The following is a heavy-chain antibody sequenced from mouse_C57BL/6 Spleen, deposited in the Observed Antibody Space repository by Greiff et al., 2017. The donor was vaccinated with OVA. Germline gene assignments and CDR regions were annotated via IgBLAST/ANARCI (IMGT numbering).Heavy chain of an antibody. V-gene: IGHV1-58*01. Sequence: VQLQQSGAELVRPGSSVKMSCKTSGYTFTSYGIHWVKQRPGQGLEWIGYIYIGNGYTEYNEKFKGKATLTSDTSSSTAYMQLSSLTSEDSASSVCARRTGKDYLDYWGQGTTLTVSS. CDR2: IYIGNGYT. J-gene: IGHJ2*01. CDR1: GYTFTSYG. CDR3: ARRTGKDYLDY. D-gene: IGHD4-1*01.